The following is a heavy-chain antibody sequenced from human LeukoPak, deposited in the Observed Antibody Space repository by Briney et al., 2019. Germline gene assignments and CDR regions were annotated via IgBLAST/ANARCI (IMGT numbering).Heavy chain of an antibody. D-gene: IGHD5-18*01. J-gene: IGHJ2*01. CDR3: ARGVYNYGSDCYFDL. CDR2: INHSGST. CDR1: GGSFSGYY. Sequence: SETLSLTCAVYGGSFSGYYWSRIRQPPGKGLEWIGEINHSGSTNYNPSLKSRVTISVDTSKNQFSLKLTSVTAADTAVYYCARGVYNYGSDCYFDLWGRGTLVTVSS. V-gene: IGHV4-34*01.